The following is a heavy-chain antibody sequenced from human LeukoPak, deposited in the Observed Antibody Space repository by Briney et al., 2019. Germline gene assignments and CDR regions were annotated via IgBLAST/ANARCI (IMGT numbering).Heavy chain of an antibody. J-gene: IGHJ4*02. Sequence: GGSLRLSCVASGFTFSSYSMNWVRQAPGKGLEWVSSISSSSSYIYYADSVKGRFTISRDNAKNSLYLQMNSLRAEDTAVYYCARGGSGWSFVYWGQGTLVTVSS. CDR2: ISSSSSYI. CDR3: ARGGSGWSFVY. CDR1: GFTFSSYS. V-gene: IGHV3-21*01. D-gene: IGHD6-19*01.